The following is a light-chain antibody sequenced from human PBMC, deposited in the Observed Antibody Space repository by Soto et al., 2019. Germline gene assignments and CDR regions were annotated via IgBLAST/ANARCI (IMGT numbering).Light chain of an antibody. J-gene: IGKJ1*01. CDR1: QSISSY. V-gene: IGKV1-39*01. CDR3: QQYYSYPWT. CDR2: AAS. Sequence: DIQMTQSPSSLSASVGDRVTITCRASQSISSYLNWYQQKPGKAPKLLIYAASSLQSGVPSRFSGSGSGTEFTLTISSLQPDDFATYYCQQYYSYPWTFGQGTKVDI.